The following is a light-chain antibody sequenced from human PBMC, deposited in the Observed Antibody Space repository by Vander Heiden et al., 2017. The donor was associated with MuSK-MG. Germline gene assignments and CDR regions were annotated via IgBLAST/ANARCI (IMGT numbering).Light chain of an antibody. CDR1: QSVSTT. Sequence: EIVMTQSPATLSVSPGERATLSCRASQSVSTTLAWYQQKPGLAPRLLIYGASTRATGIPARFSRSGSGTEFTLTISSLQSEDFAVYYCQQYTRWPLTFGGGTKVEIK. CDR2: GAS. J-gene: IGKJ4*01. CDR3: QQYTRWPLT. V-gene: IGKV3-15*01.